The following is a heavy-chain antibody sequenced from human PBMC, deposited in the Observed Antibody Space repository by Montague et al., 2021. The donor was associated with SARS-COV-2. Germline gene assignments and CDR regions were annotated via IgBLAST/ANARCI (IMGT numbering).Heavy chain of an antibody. V-gene: IGHV3-23*01. CDR1: GFTFSSYA. CDR2: ISGSGGST. CDR3: AMPYCSSTSCYYYYGMDV. D-gene: IGHD2-2*01. J-gene: IGHJ6*02. Sequence: SLRLSCAASGFTFSSYAMSRVRQAPGKGLEWVSAISGSGGSTYYADSVKGRFTISRDNSKNTLYLQMNSLRAEDTAVYYCAMPYCSSTSCYYYYGMDVWGQGTTVTVSS.